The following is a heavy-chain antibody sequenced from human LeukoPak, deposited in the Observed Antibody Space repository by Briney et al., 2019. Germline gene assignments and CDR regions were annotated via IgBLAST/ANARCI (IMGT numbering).Heavy chain of an antibody. J-gene: IGHJ4*02. D-gene: IGHD2-15*01. CDR2: IKQDGSEK. Sequence: GGSLRLSCAASGFTFSSYVMHWVRQAPGKGLEWVANIKQDGSEKYYVDSVKGRFTISRDNAKNSLYLQMNSLRAEDTAVYYCARGGRIFADWGQGTLVTVSS. CDR1: GFTFSSYV. V-gene: IGHV3-7*01. CDR3: ARGGRIFAD.